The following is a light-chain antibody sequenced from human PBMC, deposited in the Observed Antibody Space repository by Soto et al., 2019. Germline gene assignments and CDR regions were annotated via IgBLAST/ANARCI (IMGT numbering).Light chain of an antibody. V-gene: IGKV1-6*02. Sequence: AIQMAQSPSSLSASVGDRVTITCRASQGIGNDVGWYQQKPGKAPKLLLYAATTLQSGVPSRLSGPRSGTDLTLTISSLQPEDFATYYCLQHHNYPLTFGGGTKVEIK. CDR3: LQHHNYPLT. CDR1: QGIGND. CDR2: AAT. J-gene: IGKJ4*01.